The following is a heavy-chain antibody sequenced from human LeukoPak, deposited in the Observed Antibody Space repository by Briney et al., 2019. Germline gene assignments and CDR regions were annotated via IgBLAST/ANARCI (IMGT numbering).Heavy chain of an antibody. CDR2: ISSRSSSI. V-gene: IGHV3-21*01. CDR1: GFSFSSYG. J-gene: IGHJ4*02. CDR3: AREPTVTTSGY. Sequence: GGSLRLSCAASGFSFSSYGMTWVRQAPGKGLEWVSSISSRSSSIYYADSLKGRFTISRDDAKNSLYLQMNSLRAEDTAIYFCAREPTVTTSGYWGQGTLVTVSS. D-gene: IGHD4-17*01.